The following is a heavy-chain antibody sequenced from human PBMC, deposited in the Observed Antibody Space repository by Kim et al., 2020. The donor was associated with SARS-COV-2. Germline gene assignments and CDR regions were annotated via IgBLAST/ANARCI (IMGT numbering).Heavy chain of an antibody. CDR1: GFTVSSNY. Sequence: GGSLRLSCAASGFTVSSNYMSWVRQAPGKGLEWVSVIYSGGSTYYADSVKGRFTISRDNSKNTLYLQMNSLRAEDTAGYYCARSFRTPGEFDPWGQGTLVTVSS. V-gene: IGHV3-66*02. CDR2: IYSGGST. J-gene: IGHJ5*02. D-gene: IGHD3-10*01. CDR3: ARSFRTPGEFDP.